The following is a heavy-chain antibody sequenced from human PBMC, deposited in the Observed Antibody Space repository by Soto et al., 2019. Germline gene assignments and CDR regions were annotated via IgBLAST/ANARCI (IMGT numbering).Heavy chain of an antibody. Sequence: PGESLKISCQGFGYSFTSFWIGWVRQMPGKGLEWMGIINPVDSDTRYSPSFQGQVTISVDKSITTAYLQWTSLKASDTAMYYCARAEGYSYGYSWFDPWGQGTLVTVSS. CDR1: GYSFTSFW. CDR2: INPVDSDT. D-gene: IGHD5-18*01. J-gene: IGHJ5*02. CDR3: ARAEGYSYGYSWFDP. V-gene: IGHV5-51*01.